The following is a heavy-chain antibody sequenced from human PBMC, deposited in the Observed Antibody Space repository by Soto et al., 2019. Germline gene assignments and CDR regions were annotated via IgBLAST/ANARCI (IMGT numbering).Heavy chain of an antibody. CDR2: IYNSGST. CDR1: GGSISSYY. CDR3: ARHESSGWYYFDY. D-gene: IGHD6-19*01. V-gene: IGHV4-59*08. J-gene: IGHJ4*02. Sequence: QVQLQESGPGLVKPSETLPLTCTVSGGSISSYYWSWIRQPPGKGLEWIGYIYNSGSTNYNPSLKSRVTISVDMSKNQFSLKLNSVTAADTAVYYCARHESSGWYYFDYWGQGTLVTVSS.